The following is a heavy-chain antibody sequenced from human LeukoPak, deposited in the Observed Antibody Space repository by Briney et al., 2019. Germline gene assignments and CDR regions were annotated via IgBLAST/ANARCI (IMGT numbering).Heavy chain of an antibody. CDR1: GGSISSGGYY. Sequence: SETLSLTRTVSGGSISSGGYYWSWIRQHPGKGLEWIGYIYYSGSTYYNPSLKSRVTISVDTSKNQFSLKLRSVTAADTAVYYCARRGSGSYSPFDYWGQGTLVTVSS. CDR3: ARRGSGSYSPFDY. CDR2: IYYSGST. V-gene: IGHV4-31*03. D-gene: IGHD3-10*01. J-gene: IGHJ4*02.